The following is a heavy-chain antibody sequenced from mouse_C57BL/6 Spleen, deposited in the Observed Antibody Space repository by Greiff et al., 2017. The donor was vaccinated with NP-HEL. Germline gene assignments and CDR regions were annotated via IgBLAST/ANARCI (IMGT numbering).Heavy chain of an antibody. CDR2: IYPGDGDT. D-gene: IGHD1-1*01. CDR3: ARKGVVDADYAMDY. Sequence: QVQLQHSGAELVKPGASVKISCKASGYAFSSYWMNWVKQRPGKGLEWIGQIYPGDGDTNYNGKFKGKATLTADKSSSTAYMQLSSLTSEDSAVYFCARKGVVDADYAMDYWGQGTSVTVSS. J-gene: IGHJ4*01. V-gene: IGHV1-80*01. CDR1: GYAFSSYW.